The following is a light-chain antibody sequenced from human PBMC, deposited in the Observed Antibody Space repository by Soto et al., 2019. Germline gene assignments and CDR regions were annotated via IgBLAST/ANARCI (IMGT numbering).Light chain of an antibody. Sequence: SNELTQPPSVSVSPGQTASITCSGDKLGDKYACWYQQKPGQSPVLVIYQDSKRPSGIPERFSGSNSGNTATLTISGTQAMDEADYYCQAWDRGVFGGGTKLTVL. V-gene: IGLV3-1*01. CDR1: KLGDKY. J-gene: IGLJ2*01. CDR2: QDS. CDR3: QAWDRGV.